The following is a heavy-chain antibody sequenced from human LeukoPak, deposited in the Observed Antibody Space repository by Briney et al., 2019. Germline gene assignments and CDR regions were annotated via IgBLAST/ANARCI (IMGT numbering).Heavy chain of an antibody. CDR2: ISDSSSYT. D-gene: IGHD5-24*01. J-gene: IGHJ6*02. CDR3: ARDGEEKARMGGMDV. CDR1: RFIFSSYS. Sequence: GGSLRLSCAASRFIFSSYSMNWVRQAPGKGLEWVSYISDSSSYTYYADSVKGRFTISRDNAKNSLYLQMNSLRAEDTAIYYCARDGEEKARMGGMDVWGQGTTVIFSS. V-gene: IGHV3-21*04.